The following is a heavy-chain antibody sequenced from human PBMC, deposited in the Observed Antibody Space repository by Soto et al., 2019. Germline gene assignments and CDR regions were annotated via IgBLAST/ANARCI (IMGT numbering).Heavy chain of an antibody. Sequence: QVQLQESGPGLVKPSQTLSLTCTVSGGSISSGGYYWIWIRQHSGKGLEWIGYIYYSGSTYYNPALKSSVTISVDTSKNQCSLKLSSVTAADTSVYYCARSVDPWGQGTLVTVCS. J-gene: IGHJ5*02. CDR3: ARSVDP. CDR2: IYYSGST. V-gene: IGHV4-31*03. CDR1: GGSISSGGYY.